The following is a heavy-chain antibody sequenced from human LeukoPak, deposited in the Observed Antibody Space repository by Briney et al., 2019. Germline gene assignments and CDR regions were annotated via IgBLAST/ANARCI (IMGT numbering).Heavy chain of an antibody. CDR3: ARARDGYNSGFDY. D-gene: IGHD5-24*01. Sequence: PGGSLRLSCAASGFTVSNNYMTWVRQAPGKGLDWVSVIYSGGYTYYADSVRGRFTISRDTSKNTLYLQMDSLRAEDTAVYYCARARDGYNSGFDYWGQGTLATVSS. J-gene: IGHJ4*02. CDR1: GFTVSNNY. V-gene: IGHV3-53*01. CDR2: IYSGGYT.